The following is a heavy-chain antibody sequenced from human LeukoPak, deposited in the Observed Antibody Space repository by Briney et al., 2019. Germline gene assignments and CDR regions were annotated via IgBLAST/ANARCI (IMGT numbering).Heavy chain of an antibody. D-gene: IGHD2/OR15-2a*01. CDR1: GFTFSSYW. J-gene: IGHJ5*02. Sequence: PGGSLGLSCAASGFTFSSYWMSWVRQAPGKGLEGVANLKQDGSEKYYVDSVKGRFTISRDNAKNSLYLQMKSRRAEDTAVYYCARGKTSQNIVTRKTYNWFDPWGQGTLVTVSS. CDR2: LKQDGSEK. V-gene: IGHV3-7*01. CDR3: ARGKTSQNIVTRKTYNWFDP.